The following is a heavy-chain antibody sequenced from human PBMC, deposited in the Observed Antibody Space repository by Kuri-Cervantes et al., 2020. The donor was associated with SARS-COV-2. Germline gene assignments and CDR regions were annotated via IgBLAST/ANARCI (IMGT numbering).Heavy chain of an antibody. D-gene: IGHD3-10*01. V-gene: IGHV3-21*06. CDR2: ISGSSSFI. J-gene: IGHJ4*02. CDR1: GFTFSSYS. Sequence: GESLKISCAASGFTFSSYSMNWVRQAPGKGLEWVSSISGSSSFIGYADSVKGRFTISRDNSKTSLYLQMNSLRAEDTAVYYCARDDPVRGARFDYWGQGTLVTVSS. CDR3: ARDDPVRGARFDY.